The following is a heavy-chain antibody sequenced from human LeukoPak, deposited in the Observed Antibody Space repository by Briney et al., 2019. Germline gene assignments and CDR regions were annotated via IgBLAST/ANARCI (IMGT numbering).Heavy chain of an antibody. J-gene: IGHJ6*02. Sequence: SETLSLTCTVSGGSISSYYWSWIRQNPGKGLEWIGYIYYSGSTNYNPSLKSRVTISVDTSKNQFSLKLSSVTAADTAVYYCARGGEQWLSTYYYGMDVWGQGTTVTVSS. V-gene: IGHV4-59*01. CDR1: GGSISSYY. D-gene: IGHD6-19*01. CDR3: ARGGEQWLSTYYYGMDV. CDR2: IYYSGST.